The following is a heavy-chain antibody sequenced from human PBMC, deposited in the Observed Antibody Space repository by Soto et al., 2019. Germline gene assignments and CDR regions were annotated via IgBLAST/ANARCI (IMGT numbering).Heavy chain of an antibody. CDR2: ISDSGGRT. D-gene: IGHD6-19*01. V-gene: IGHV3-23*01. J-gene: IGHJ4*02. CDR1: GFTFNTYA. CDR3: AKELVNSGWTYFDY. Sequence: LRLSCAASGFTFNTYAMSWVRQAPGKGLEWVSAISDSGGRTYYADSVKGRFTISRDNSKNTLYLQMNSLRAEDTAVYFCAKELVNSGWTYFDYWGQGTLVTVSS.